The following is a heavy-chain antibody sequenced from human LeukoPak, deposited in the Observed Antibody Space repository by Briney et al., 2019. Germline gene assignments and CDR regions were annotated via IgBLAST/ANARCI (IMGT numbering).Heavy chain of an antibody. V-gene: IGHV5-10-1*01. CDR1: GYIFTSYW. CDR3: ARQFTTVATYGVGWFDP. CDR2: IDPSDSYT. J-gene: IGHJ5*02. D-gene: IGHD4-17*01. Sequence: PAESLRISCKAAGYIFTSYWFSGVGQMPGKGLEWMGRIDPSDSYTNYSPSFQGHVTISADKSISTAYLQWSSLKASDTAMYYCARQFTTVATYGVGWFDPWGQGTLVTVSS.